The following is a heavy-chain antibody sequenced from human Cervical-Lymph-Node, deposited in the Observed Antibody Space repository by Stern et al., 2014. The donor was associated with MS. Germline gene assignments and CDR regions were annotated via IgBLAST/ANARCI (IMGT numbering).Heavy chain of an antibody. V-gene: IGHV3-33*01. Sequence: QVQLVQSGGGVVQPGRSLRLSCAASGFTFSSYGMHWVRQAPGKGLEWVAVIWYDGSNKYYADSVKGRFTISRDNSKNTLYLQMNSLRAEDTAVYYCARGSIAVAYTFDYWGQGTLVTVSS. D-gene: IGHD6-19*01. CDR1: GFTFSSYG. J-gene: IGHJ4*02. CDR2: IWYDGSNK. CDR3: ARGSIAVAYTFDY.